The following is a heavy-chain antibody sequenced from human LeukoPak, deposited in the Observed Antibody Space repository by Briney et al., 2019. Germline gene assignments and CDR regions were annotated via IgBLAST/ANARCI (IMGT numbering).Heavy chain of an antibody. CDR3: ARLRLRIAAEIDY. CDR1: GGSISSGGYY. CDR2: IYHSGST. J-gene: IGHJ4*02. V-gene: IGHV4-30-2*01. D-gene: IGHD6-13*01. Sequence: PSETLSLTCTVSGGSISSGGYYWSWIRQPPGKGLEWIGYIYHSGSTYYNPSLKSRVTISVDRSKNQFSLKLSSVTAADTAVYYCARLRLRIAAEIDYWGQGTLVTVSS.